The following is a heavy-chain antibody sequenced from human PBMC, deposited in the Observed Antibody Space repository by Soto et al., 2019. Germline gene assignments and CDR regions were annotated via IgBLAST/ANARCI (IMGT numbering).Heavy chain of an antibody. CDR2: INPSGGST. V-gene: IGHV1-46*01. D-gene: IGHD3-3*01. Sequence: ASVKVSCKASGYTFTSYYMHWVRQAPGQGLEWMGIINPSGGSTSYAQKFQGRVTMTRDTSTSTVYMELSSLRSEDTAVYYCARVKDMIFGVVITPYDYYGMDVWGQGTTVTVSS. CDR3: ARVKDMIFGVVITPYDYYGMDV. J-gene: IGHJ6*02. CDR1: GYTFTSYY.